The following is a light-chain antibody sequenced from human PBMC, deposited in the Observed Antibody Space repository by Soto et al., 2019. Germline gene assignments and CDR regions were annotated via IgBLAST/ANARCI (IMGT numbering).Light chain of an antibody. CDR2: EGS. J-gene: IGLJ1*01. Sequence: QSVLTQPASVSGSPGQSITISCTGTSSDVGSYNLVSWYQQRPGKAPKLMICEGSKRPSGVSNRFSGSNSDNTASLTISGLQAEDEADYYCCSYAGSSTPYVFGTGTKLTVL. CDR3: CSYAGSSTPYV. V-gene: IGLV2-23*01. CDR1: SSDVGSYNL.